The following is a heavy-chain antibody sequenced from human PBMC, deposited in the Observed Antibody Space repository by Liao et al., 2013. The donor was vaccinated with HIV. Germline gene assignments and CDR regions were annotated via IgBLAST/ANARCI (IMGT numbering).Heavy chain of an antibody. D-gene: IGHD4-17*01. CDR2: IYYSGTI. Sequence: QLQLQESGPGLVKPSETLSLTCTVSGGSISSSSYYWGWIRQPPGKGLEWIGSIYYSGTIYYNPSLKSRVTISQDTSKNQFALKLSSVTAADTAVYYCARVIDYGXVRDNWFDPGAREPWSPSPQ. J-gene: IGHJ5*02. CDR1: GGSISSSSYY. CDR3: ARVIDYGXVRDNWFDP. V-gene: IGHV4-39*07.